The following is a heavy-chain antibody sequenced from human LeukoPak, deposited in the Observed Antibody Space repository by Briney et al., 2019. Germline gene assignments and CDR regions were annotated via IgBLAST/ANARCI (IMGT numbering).Heavy chain of an antibody. D-gene: IGHD3-22*01. Sequence: ASVKVSCKASGYTFTGYYMHWVRQAPGQGLEWMGWINPNSGGTNYAQKFQGRVTMTRDTSISTAYMELSRLRSDDTAVYYCTRARYYDSSGYYSSWGQGTLVTVSS. CDR3: TRARYYDSSGYYSS. V-gene: IGHV1-2*02. J-gene: IGHJ4*02. CDR2: INPNSGGT. CDR1: GYTFTGYY.